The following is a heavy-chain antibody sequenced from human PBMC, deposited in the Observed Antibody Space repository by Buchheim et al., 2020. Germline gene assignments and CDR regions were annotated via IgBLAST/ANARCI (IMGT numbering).Heavy chain of an antibody. D-gene: IGHD5-12*01. CDR1: GFTISSYA. J-gene: IGHJ4*02. CDR2: IGRGGNT. CDR3: AKGGPSSLYYFDY. V-gene: IGHV3-23*01. Sequence: EVQLLESGGGLVQPGGSLSLSCAASGFTISSYAMGWVRQAPGEGLEWVSTIGRGGNTYYADSVKGRFTLSRDTHRNTRVGQMHSLRAEDTAVYYCAKGGPSSLYYFDYWGQGTL.